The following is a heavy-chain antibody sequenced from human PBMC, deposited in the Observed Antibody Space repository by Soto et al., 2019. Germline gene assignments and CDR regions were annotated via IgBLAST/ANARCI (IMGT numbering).Heavy chain of an antibody. Sequence: QVQLVQSGAEVKKPGASVKVSCKASGYTFNSYNMQWVRQAPGQGLEWMGVINPSSGSTNYAQKFQGRVIMTRDTSTSTAYMELSTLRSDDTAVYYCARIYSGSRLDYWGQGTLVTVSS. V-gene: IGHV1-46*02. CDR1: GYTFNSYN. CDR2: INPSSGST. D-gene: IGHD1-26*01. J-gene: IGHJ4*02. CDR3: ARIYSGSRLDY.